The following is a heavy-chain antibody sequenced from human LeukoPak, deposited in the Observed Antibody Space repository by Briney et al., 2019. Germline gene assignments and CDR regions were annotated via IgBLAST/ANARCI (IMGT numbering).Heavy chain of an antibody. CDR3: ARDSPMVVPFDY. J-gene: IGHJ4*02. V-gene: IGHV4-39*07. CDR2: VFYTGST. CDR1: GASINDNNYY. Sequence: SVTLSLTCTVSGASINDNNYYWGWIRQPPGKGLEWIGSVFYTGSTYYNPSLKSRVTISIDTSKNQFSLNLTFVTAADTAVYYCARDSPMVVPFDYWGQGTLVTVSS. D-gene: IGHD3-10*01.